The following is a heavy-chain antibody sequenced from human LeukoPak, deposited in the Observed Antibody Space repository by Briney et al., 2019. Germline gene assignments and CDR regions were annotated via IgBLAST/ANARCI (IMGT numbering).Heavy chain of an antibody. CDR1: GFTLGSYG. D-gene: IGHD5-24*01. J-gene: IGHJ4*02. V-gene: IGHV3-30*18. CDR3: AKEREMATRYYFDY. Sequence: GGSLRLSCAASGFTLGSYGMHWVRQAPGKGLEWVASISYDGSNEYYGDSVKGRFSVSRDNSTNTLYLHMNSLRAEDTAVYYCAKEREMATRYYFDYWGQGTLVTVSS. CDR2: ISYDGSNE.